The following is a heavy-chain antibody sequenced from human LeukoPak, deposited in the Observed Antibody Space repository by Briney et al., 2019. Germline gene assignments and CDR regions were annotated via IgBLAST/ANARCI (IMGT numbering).Heavy chain of an antibody. J-gene: IGHJ4*02. CDR1: GGSLIDYF. CDR3: ARLGCSGGSCPLDY. D-gene: IGHD2-15*01. Sequence: SETLSLTCTVSGGSLIDYFWSWIRRPPGKGLEWIGYIYYRGSTDYSPSLKSRVTISVDTSKNQFSLKLSSVTAADTAVYYGARLGCSGGSCPLDYWGQGTLVTVSS. V-gene: IGHV4-59*01. CDR2: IYYRGST.